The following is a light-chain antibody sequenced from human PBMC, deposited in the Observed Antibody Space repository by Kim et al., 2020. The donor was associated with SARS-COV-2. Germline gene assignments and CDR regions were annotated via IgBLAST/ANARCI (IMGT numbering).Light chain of an antibody. CDR1: SGHSSYA. J-gene: IGLJ3*02. Sequence: ASVKRHYTRSSGHSSYAIAWHQQPPEKGPRYLMKLNSDGSHSKGDGIPDRVSGASSGAERYLTISSLQSEDEADYYCQTWGTGIRVFGGGTQLTVL. CDR3: QTWGTGIRV. V-gene: IGLV4-69*01. CDR2: LNSDGSH.